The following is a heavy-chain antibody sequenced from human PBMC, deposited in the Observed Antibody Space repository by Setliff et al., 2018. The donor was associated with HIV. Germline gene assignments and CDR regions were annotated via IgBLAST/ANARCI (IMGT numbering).Heavy chain of an antibody. CDR1: GASISSGDYY. CDR2: SQASGST. CDR3: ARGRDGELFTKEGNYYYYMDV. J-gene: IGHJ6*03. Sequence: SETLSLTCTVSGASISSGDYYRSWIRRPAGKGLEWIGRSQASGSTNYNPSLKSRLTISVDPSKNQLSLNLNSVTAAGTAVYYCARGRDGELFTKEGNYYYYMDVWGKGTTVTVSS. V-gene: IGHV4-61*02. D-gene: IGHD3-10*01.